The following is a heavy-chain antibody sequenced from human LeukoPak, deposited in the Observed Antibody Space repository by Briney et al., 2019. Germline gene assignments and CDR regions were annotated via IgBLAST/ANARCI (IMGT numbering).Heavy chain of an antibody. D-gene: IGHD6-13*01. V-gene: IGHV4-39*01. CDR2: IYFSGTP. CDR1: RGSIRTADYY. CDR3: ARTSSWYAGAWFDS. Sequence: ASETLSLTCTGSRGSIRTADYYWAWGRQPPGEGLEWLGSIYFSGTPYFNPSLTSRVAVSIYTSKNQFSLKLISVNASDTALHFWARTSSWYAGAWFDSWGQGTLVTVSS. J-gene: IGHJ5*01.